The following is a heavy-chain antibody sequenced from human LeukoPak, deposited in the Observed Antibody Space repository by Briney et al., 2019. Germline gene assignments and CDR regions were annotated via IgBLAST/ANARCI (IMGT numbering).Heavy chain of an antibody. CDR3: ARQASAAHDY. CDR2: IYYSGST. CDR1: GGSISSSSYY. D-gene: IGHD6-13*01. J-gene: IGHJ4*02. Sequence: SETLSLTCTVSGGSISSSSYYWGWIRQPPGKGLEWIGSIYYSGSTYYNPSLKSLVTISVDTSKNQFSLKLSSVTAADTAVYYCARQASAAHDYWGQGTLVTVSS. V-gene: IGHV4-39*01.